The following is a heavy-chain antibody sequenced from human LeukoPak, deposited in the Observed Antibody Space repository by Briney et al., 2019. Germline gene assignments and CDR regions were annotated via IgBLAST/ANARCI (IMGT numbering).Heavy chain of an antibody. V-gene: IGHV3-48*04. D-gene: IGHD5-18*01. J-gene: IGHJ4*02. CDR2: ISSSGSTI. Sequence: GGSLRLSCTASGFTFNGYSMNWVRQAPGKGLEWVSYISSSGSTIWYADSVKGRFTISRDNAKNSLYLQMNSLRAGDSAVYYCARDIANMPGRDSYGYDYWGQGTLVTVSS. CDR1: GFTFNGYS. CDR3: ARDIANMPGRDSYGYDY.